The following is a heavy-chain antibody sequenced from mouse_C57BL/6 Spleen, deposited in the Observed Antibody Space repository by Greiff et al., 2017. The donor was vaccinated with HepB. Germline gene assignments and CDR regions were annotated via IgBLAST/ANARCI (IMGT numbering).Heavy chain of an antibody. CDR3: ARGFYSQYFDV. CDR1: GYTFTGYW. CDR2: ILPGSGST. V-gene: IGHV1-9*01. J-gene: IGHJ1*03. Sequence: QVQLQQSGAELMKPGASVKLSCKATGYTFTGYWIEWVKQRPGHGLEWIGEILPGSGSTNYNVKFKGKATFTADTSSNTAYMQLSSLTTEDSAIYYCARGFYSQYFDVWGTGTTVTVSS. D-gene: IGHD2-12*01.